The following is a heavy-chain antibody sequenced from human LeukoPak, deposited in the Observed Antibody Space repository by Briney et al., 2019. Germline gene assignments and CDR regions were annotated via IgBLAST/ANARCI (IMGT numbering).Heavy chain of an antibody. Sequence: ASVKVSCKVSGYTLTELSMHWVRQAPGKGLEWMGGFDPEDGETIYAQKFQGRATMTEDTSTDTAYMELSSLRSEDTAVYYCATVGSVVGATTFDWFDPWGQGTLVTVSS. V-gene: IGHV1-24*01. CDR1: GYTLTELS. J-gene: IGHJ5*02. CDR2: FDPEDGET. D-gene: IGHD1-26*01. CDR3: ATVGSVVGATTFDWFDP.